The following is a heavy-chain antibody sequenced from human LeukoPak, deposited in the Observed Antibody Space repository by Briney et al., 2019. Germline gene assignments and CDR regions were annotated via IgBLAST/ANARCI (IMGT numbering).Heavy chain of an antibody. CDR2: ISGSGGST. Sequence: GGSLRLSCAASGFTFSSYAMSWVRQAPGEGLEWVSAISGSGGSTYYADSVKGRFTISRDNSKNTLYLQMNSLRAEDTAVYYCAKDYGSGSYYLSWFDPWGQGTLVTVSS. CDR3: AKDYGSGSYYLSWFDP. J-gene: IGHJ5*02. V-gene: IGHV3-23*01. D-gene: IGHD3-10*01. CDR1: GFTFSSYA.